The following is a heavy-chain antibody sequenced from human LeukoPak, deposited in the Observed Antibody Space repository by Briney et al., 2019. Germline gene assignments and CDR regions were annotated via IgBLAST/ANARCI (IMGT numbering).Heavy chain of an antibody. CDR2: IYYSGST. J-gene: IGHJ3*02. CDR3: AREADSSGYYYQSSAFDI. CDR1: GGSISSYY. D-gene: IGHD3-22*01. V-gene: IGHV4-59*01. Sequence: PSETLSLTCTVSGGSISSYYWSWIRQPPGKGLEWIGYIYYSGSTNYNPSLKSRVTISVDTSKNQFSLKLSSVTAADTAVYYCAREADSSGYYYQSSAFDIWGQGTMVTVSS.